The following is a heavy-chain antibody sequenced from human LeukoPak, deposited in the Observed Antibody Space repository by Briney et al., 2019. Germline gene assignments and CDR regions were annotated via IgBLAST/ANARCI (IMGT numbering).Heavy chain of an antibody. CDR2: INPNSGGT. CDR3: ARAVTPYQLLHNWFDP. Sequence: GASVKVSCKASGYTFTGYYMHWVRQAPGQGLEWMGWINPNSGGTNYAQKFQGRVTITADESTSTAYMELSGLRSEDTAVYYCARAVTPYQLLHNWFDPWGQGTLVTVSS. CDR1: GYTFTGYY. D-gene: IGHD2-2*01. V-gene: IGHV1-2*02. J-gene: IGHJ5*02.